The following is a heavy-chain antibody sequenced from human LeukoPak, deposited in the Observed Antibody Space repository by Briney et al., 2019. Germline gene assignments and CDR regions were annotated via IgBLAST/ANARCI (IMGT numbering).Heavy chain of an antibody. CDR1: GYTFTSYG. CDR3: ARDEDYDILGGLDY. V-gene: IGHV1-18*01. Sequence: ASVKVSCKASGYTFTSYGISWVRQAPGQGLEWMGWISAYNGNTNYAQKLQGRVTMTTDTSTSTAYMELRSLRSDDTAVYYCARDEDYDILGGLDYWGQGTLVTVSS. D-gene: IGHD3-9*01. CDR2: ISAYNGNT. J-gene: IGHJ4*02.